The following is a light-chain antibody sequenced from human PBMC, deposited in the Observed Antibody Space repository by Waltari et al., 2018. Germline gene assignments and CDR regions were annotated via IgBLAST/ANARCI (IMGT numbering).Light chain of an antibody. CDR2: DVS. Sequence: QSVVTQPTSVSGSPGQSISISCTGTSNHIGANDYVSWYQQHPGRAPQLVIYDVSVRPSGVSIRFSGSKSGNTASLTISGLQAEDEALYYCSSYTLTNPVVFGGGTKLTVL. CDR3: SSYTLTNPVV. CDR1: SNHIGANDY. J-gene: IGLJ2*01. V-gene: IGLV2-14*03.